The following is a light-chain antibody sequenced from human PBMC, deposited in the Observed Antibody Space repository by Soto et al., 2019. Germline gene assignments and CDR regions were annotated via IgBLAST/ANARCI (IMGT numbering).Light chain of an antibody. J-gene: IGLJ1*01. V-gene: IGLV2-14*01. CDR3: SSYTSSILYV. CDR1: SSDVGGYNY. Sequence: QSVLTQPASVSGSPGQSITISCTGTSSDVGGYNYVSWYQQHPGKAPKLMIYEVSNRPSGVSNRFSGSKSGNTASLTISGLQADDEADYYCSSYTSSILYVFGTGTKLTVL. CDR2: EVS.